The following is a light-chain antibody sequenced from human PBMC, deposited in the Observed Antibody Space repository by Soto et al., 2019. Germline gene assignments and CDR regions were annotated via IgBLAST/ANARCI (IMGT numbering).Light chain of an antibody. V-gene: IGLV2-8*01. J-gene: IGLJ2*01. CDR3: SSYTSSSTPHVV. CDR1: NVGEYDY. Sequence: QSALTQPPSASGSPGQSVTISCTGSNVGEYDYVSWYQQHPGKAPKLMIHEVTKRPSGVPDRFSGSKSGNTASLTVSGLQAEDEADYYCSSYTSSSTPHVVFGGGTKLTVL. CDR2: EVT.